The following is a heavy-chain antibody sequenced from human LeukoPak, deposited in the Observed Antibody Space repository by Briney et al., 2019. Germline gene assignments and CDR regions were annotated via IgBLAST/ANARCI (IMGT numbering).Heavy chain of an antibody. Sequence: GGSLRLSCAASGFTFSSYSMNWVRQAPGKGLEWVSSISSSSSYIYYADSVKGRFTISRDNSKNTVYLQMNSLRAEDTAVYYCAREVIAARMVDYWGQGTLVTVSS. D-gene: IGHD6-6*01. CDR1: GFTFSSYS. CDR3: AREVIAARMVDY. J-gene: IGHJ4*02. CDR2: ISSSSSYI. V-gene: IGHV3-21*01.